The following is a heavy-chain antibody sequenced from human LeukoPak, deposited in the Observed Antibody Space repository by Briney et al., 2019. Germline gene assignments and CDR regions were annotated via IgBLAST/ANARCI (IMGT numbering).Heavy chain of an antibody. D-gene: IGHD5-24*01. CDR1: GFTFSSYT. V-gene: IGHV3-30-3*01. J-gene: IGHJ4*02. CDR2: ISSDGSDK. CDR3: TREDGYNYTPSLGY. Sequence: GSLRLSCAASGFTFSSYTMHWVRQAPGKGLEWVTVISSDGSDKYYADSVRGRFSISRDNSKNTLYLQMNSLRVEDTAVYYCTREDGYNYTPSLGYWGQGTLVTVSS.